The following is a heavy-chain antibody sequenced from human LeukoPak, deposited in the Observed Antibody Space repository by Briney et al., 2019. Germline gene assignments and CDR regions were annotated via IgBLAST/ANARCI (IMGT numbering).Heavy chain of an antibody. CDR1: GYTFTGYY. D-gene: IGHD3-22*01. CDR2: INPNSGGT. V-gene: IGHV1-2*06. J-gene: IGHJ6*03. CDR3: AITYYYDSSGSGDYYMDV. Sequence: ASVKVSCKASGYTFTGYYMHWVRQAPGQGLEWMGRINPNSGGTNYAQKVQGRVTMTRDTSISTAYMELSRLRSDDTAVYYCAITYYYDSSGSGDYYMDVWGKGTTVTVSS.